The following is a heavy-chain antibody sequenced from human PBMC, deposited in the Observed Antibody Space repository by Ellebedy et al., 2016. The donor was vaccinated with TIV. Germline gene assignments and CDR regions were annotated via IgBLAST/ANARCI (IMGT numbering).Heavy chain of an antibody. J-gene: IGHJ6*02. D-gene: IGHD2-2*02. CDR1: GFTFSDYY. Sequence: GESLKISXAASGFTFSDYYMSWIRQAPGKGLEWVSYISSSSSYTNYADSVKGRFTISRDNSKNTLYLQMNSLRAEDTAVYYCARDLIVVVPAAILSYIYYYYGMDVWGQGTTVTVSS. V-gene: IGHV3-11*06. CDR3: ARDLIVVVPAAILSYIYYYYGMDV. CDR2: ISSSSSYT.